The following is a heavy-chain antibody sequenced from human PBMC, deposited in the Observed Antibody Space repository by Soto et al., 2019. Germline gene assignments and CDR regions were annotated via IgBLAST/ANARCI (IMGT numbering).Heavy chain of an antibody. Sequence: GGSLRLSCAASGFTVSNNYLSWVRQAPGKGLQWVSLIYSDGGTDYAESVKGRFTISRDNSKNTLYLQMNSLKAEDTAIDYCATRMTTAPYWGQGSLVTVSS. V-gene: IGHV3-66*01. CDR2: IYSDGGT. CDR3: ATRMTTAPY. CDR1: GFTVSNNY. J-gene: IGHJ4*02. D-gene: IGHD4-4*01.